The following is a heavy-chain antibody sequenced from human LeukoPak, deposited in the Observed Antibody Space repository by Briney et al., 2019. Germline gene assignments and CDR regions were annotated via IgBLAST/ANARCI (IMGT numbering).Heavy chain of an antibody. V-gene: IGHV1-18*01. CDR1: GGTFSSYA. CDR2: ISAYNGNT. J-gene: IGHJ2*01. D-gene: IGHD3-10*01. CDR3: ARDQGITMVRGYFDL. Sequence: ASVKVSCKASGGTFSSYAISWVRQAPGQGLEWMGWISAYNGNTNYAQKLQGRVTMTTDTSTSTAYMELRSLRSDDTAVYYCARDQGITMVRGYFDLWGRGTLVTVSS.